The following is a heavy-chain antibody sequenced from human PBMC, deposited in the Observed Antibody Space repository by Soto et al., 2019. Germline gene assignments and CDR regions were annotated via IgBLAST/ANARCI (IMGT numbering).Heavy chain of an antibody. D-gene: IGHD5-12*01. CDR2: IYWDDEK. CDR1: GFSLSTSGVG. CDR3: AYVYGGYDNFDY. Sequence: QITLKESGPTLVKPTQNLTLTCTFSGFSLSTSGVGVGWIRQPPGKALEWLALIYWDDEKRYSPSLKSRLTLHKDNSKNQVVLTMTNMDSGDTATYCCAYVYGGYDNFDYWGQGTLRTVSS. J-gene: IGHJ4*02. V-gene: IGHV2-5*02.